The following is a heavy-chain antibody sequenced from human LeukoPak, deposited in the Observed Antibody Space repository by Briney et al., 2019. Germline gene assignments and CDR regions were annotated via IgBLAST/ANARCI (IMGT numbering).Heavy chain of an antibody. V-gene: IGHV3-11*04. CDR2: ISSSGSTI. D-gene: IGHD3-22*01. CDR3: ARGPGVYYDSSGYYWNDY. CDR1: GFTFSDYY. Sequence: PGGSLRLSCAASGFTFSDYYMSWIRQAPGKGLEWVSYISSSGSTIYYADSVKGRFTISRDNAKNSMYLQMNSLRAEDTAVYYCARGPGVYYDSSGYYWNDYWGQGTLVTVSS. J-gene: IGHJ4*02.